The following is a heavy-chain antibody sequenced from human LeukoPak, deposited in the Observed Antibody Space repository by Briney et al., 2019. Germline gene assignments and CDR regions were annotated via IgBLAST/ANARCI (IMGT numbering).Heavy chain of an antibody. D-gene: IGHD4-23*01. V-gene: IGHV1-18*01. CDR1: GYTISNDV. J-gene: IGHJ4*02. CDR2: INTYNSHT. Sequence: ASVKVSCKASGYTISNDVVTWVRQAPGQGLEWMGWINTYNSHTNYAQKLQGRVAMTTDTSTTTAYMELRSLRSDDTAVYYCARGLTYGGNFAFDYWGQGTLVTVSS. CDR3: ARGLTYGGNFAFDY.